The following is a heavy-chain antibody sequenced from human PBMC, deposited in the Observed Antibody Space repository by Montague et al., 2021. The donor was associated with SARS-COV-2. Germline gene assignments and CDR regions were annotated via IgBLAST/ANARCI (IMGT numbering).Heavy chain of an antibody. V-gene: IGHV4-39*01. J-gene: IGHJ6*02. D-gene: IGHD3-10*01. CDR3: ARQPVLLWFGELFRGGGMDV. Sequence: SETLSLTCTVSGGPISSSSYYWGWIRQPPGKGLEWIGRIYYSGSTYYNPSLKSRVTISVDTSKNQFSLKLSSVTAADTAVYYCARQPVLLWFGELFRGGGMDVWGQGTTVTVSS. CDR2: IYYSGST. CDR1: GGPISSSSYY.